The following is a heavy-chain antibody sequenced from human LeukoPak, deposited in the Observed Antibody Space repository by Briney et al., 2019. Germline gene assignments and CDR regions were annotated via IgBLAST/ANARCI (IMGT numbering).Heavy chain of an antibody. CDR3: ASYLTSIPSGMDV. CDR2: IGTNGSSR. J-gene: IGHJ6*02. V-gene: IGHV3-74*01. CDR1: GFPFSSYR. Sequence: PGGSLPLPCAASGFPFSSYRMHWPRQETRKGLVWVSLIGTNGSSRSYSDSVKSRFTTSRDNGKNTLYLQMNSLRAEDTAVYYCASYLTSIPSGMDVWGQGATVTVSS. D-gene: IGHD2/OR15-2a*01.